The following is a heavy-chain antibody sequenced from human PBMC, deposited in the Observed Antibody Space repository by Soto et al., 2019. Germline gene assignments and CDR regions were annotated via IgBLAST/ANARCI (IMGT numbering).Heavy chain of an antibody. CDR1: GGSFSDNY. D-gene: IGHD3-3*01. V-gene: IGHV4-59*01. Sequence: QVQLQQSGPGLVRPSETLSLTCTVSGGSFSDNYWNWLRQSPGKGLEWIGDVYSSGRTNYNPSFGSRVTMSIDTAKNHFSLKLPSVTAADTAVYYCARTRRDTIFGVVIFGWFDPWGQGARVIVSS. CDR3: ARTRRDTIFGVVIFGWFDP. CDR2: VYSSGRT. J-gene: IGHJ5*02.